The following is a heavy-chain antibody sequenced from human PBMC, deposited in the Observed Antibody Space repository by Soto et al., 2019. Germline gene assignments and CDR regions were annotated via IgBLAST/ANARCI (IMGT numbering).Heavy chain of an antibody. J-gene: IGHJ6*02. Sequence: GGSLRLSCAASGFTFSSYAMSWVRQAPGKGLEWVSAISGSGGSTYYADSVKGRFTISRDNSKNTLYLQMNSRSAEDTAGYYCANEIVVVPAAYYYYGMDVWGPGTTVTVSS. CDR1: GFTFSSYA. CDR3: ANEIVVVPAAYYYYGMDV. V-gene: IGHV3-23*01. D-gene: IGHD2-2*01. CDR2: ISGSGGST.